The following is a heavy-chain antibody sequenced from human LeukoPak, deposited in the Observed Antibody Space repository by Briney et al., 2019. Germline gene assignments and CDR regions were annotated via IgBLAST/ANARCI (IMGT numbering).Heavy chain of an antibody. Sequence: PGGSLRLSCAASGFAFSRYWMTWVRQAPGKGLEWVANIKEDRFEQDYVDSVRDRFTISRDNAQSSLYLQMSSLRAEDTAVYYCARTGSSSSYYSYYYMDVWGKGTTVTVSS. V-gene: IGHV3-7*01. J-gene: IGHJ6*03. D-gene: IGHD6-6*01. CDR1: GFAFSRYW. CDR2: IKEDRFEQ. CDR3: ARTGSSSSYYSYYYMDV.